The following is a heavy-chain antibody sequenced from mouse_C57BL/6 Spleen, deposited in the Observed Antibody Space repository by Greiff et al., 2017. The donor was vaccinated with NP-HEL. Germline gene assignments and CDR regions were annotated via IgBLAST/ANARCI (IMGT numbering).Heavy chain of an antibody. CDR2: IDPNSGGT. Sequence: QVQLQQPGAELVKPGASVKLSCKASGYTFTSYWMHWVKQRPGRGLEWIGRIDPNSGGTKYNEKFKSKATLTVDKPSSTADMQLSSLTSEDSAVYYCASPAYYSNYDAMDYWGQGTSVTVSS. V-gene: IGHV1-72*01. D-gene: IGHD2-5*01. CDR3: ASPAYYSNYDAMDY. J-gene: IGHJ4*01. CDR1: GYTFTSYW.